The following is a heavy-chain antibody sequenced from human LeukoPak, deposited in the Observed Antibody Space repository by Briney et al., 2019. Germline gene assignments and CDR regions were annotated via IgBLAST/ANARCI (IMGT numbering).Heavy chain of an antibody. J-gene: IGHJ4*02. V-gene: IGHV4-34*01. Sequence: SETLSLTCVVYGGSFSGYYWSWIRQPPGKGLEWIGDINHSGSTNYTPSLKSRVTISLDTSKSQFSLKLRSVTAADTAVYYCARDYGDHFDYWGQGTLVTVSS. CDR1: GGSFSGYY. CDR3: ARDYGDHFDY. D-gene: IGHD4-17*01. CDR2: INHSGST.